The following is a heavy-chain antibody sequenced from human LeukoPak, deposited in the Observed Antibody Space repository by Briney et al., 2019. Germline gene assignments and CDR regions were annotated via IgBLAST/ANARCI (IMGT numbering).Heavy chain of an antibody. D-gene: IGHD4-23*01. CDR1: GYTFSSHG. CDR2: INSYNGDT. Sequence: ASVTVSCKASGYTFSSHGINWVRQAPGQGLEWMGRINSYNGDTNYAQKFQGRVTLTTDTSTSTAYMELRSLRSDDTAVYYCASAGIDRWELLTHAFDIWGQGTMVTVSS. V-gene: IGHV1-18*01. J-gene: IGHJ3*02. CDR3: ASAGIDRWELLTHAFDI.